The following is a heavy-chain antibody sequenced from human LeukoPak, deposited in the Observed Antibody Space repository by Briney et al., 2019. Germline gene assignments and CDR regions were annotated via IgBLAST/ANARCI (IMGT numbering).Heavy chain of an antibody. J-gene: IGHJ3*02. Sequence: PGGSLRLSCAASGFTFSSYGMHWVRQAPGKGLEWVAAISYDGSNKYYADSVKGRFTISRDNSKNTLYLQMNSLRAEDTAVYYCAKIPYYYDSSGYPIDAFDIWGQGTMVTVSS. CDR3: AKIPYYYDSSGYPIDAFDI. V-gene: IGHV3-30*18. CDR2: ISYDGSNK. D-gene: IGHD3-22*01. CDR1: GFTFSSYG.